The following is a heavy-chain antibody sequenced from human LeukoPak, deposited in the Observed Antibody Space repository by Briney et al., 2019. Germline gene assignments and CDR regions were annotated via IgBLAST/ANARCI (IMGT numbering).Heavy chain of an antibody. V-gene: IGHV3-23*01. Sequence: GGSLRLSCAASGFTFSSYAMSWVRQAPGKGLEWVSAISGSGGSTYYADSVKGRFTISRDNSKNTLYLQMNSLRAEDTAVYYCARDAYDFWSGYYGTYYYYYMDAWGKGTTVTVSS. CDR3: ARDAYDFWSGYYGTYYYYYMDA. D-gene: IGHD3-3*01. J-gene: IGHJ6*03. CDR1: GFTFSSYA. CDR2: ISGSGGST.